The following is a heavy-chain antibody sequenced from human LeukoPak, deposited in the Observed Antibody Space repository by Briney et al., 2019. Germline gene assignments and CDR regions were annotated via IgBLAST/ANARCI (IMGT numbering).Heavy chain of an antibody. D-gene: IGHD3-22*01. CDR3: AREGFGSSSAYCIDC. Sequence: LPGGSLRLSCVVSGFTFSDHHMDWVRQAPGKGLEWVGRSRNKANSYTTEYAASVKGRFTISRDESESSLYLQMNSLKTEDTAVYYCAREGFGSSSAYCIDCWGRGTLVTVSS. V-gene: IGHV3-72*01. CDR2: SRNKANSYTT. J-gene: IGHJ4*02. CDR1: GFTFSDHH.